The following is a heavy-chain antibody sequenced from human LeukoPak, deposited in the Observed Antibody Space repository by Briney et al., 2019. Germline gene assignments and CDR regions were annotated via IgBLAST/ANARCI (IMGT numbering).Heavy chain of an antibody. CDR2: IHESSNII. CDR3: VRDLMWAFDI. V-gene: IGHV3-48*02. Sequence: ETLSLTCAVYGGSFSGYYWSWVRQAPGKGLEWISYIHESSNIISYADSVKGRCTISRDNAKNSLYLEMNSLRDEDTAVYYCVRDLMWAFDIWGQGTMVTVSS. CDR1: GGSFSGYY. J-gene: IGHJ3*02. D-gene: IGHD2-21*01.